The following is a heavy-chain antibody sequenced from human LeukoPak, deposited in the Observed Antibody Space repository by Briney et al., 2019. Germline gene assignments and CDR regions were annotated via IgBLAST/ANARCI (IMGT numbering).Heavy chain of an antibody. J-gene: IGHJ4*02. Sequence: PSETLSLTCAVCGGSFSGYYWSWIRQPPGKGLEWIGEINHSGSTNYNPSLKSRVTISVDTSKNQFSLKLSSVTAADTAVYYCARGPLWYSSGWHIYYWGQGTLVTVSS. CDR2: INHSGST. V-gene: IGHV4-34*01. D-gene: IGHD6-19*01. CDR3: ARGPLWYSSGWHIYY. CDR1: GGSFSGYY.